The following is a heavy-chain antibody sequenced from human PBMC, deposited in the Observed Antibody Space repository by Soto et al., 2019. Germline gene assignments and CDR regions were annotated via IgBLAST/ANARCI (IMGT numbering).Heavy chain of an antibody. J-gene: IGHJ6*02. CDR1: GYTFTAYY. Sequence: QVQLVQSGAEVKEPGDSVRVSCEASGYTFTAYYIHWVRPAPGQGLEWMGWINPKFGDTAYAQDFQGRVSMTRDMSISTVYMELSRLTSDDTAIYYCARNIDYYYGPGSGNGHGFWGQGTTVTVFS. D-gene: IGHD3-10*01. CDR3: ARNIDYYYGPGSGNGHGF. V-gene: IGHV1-2*02. CDR2: INPKFGDT.